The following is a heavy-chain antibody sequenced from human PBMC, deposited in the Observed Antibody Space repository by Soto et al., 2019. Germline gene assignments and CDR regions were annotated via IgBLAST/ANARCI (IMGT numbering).Heavy chain of an antibody. CDR1: GFSLSSTGVG. J-gene: IGHJ4*02. V-gene: IGHV2-5*01. CDR2: INWNDDK. D-gene: IGHD3-22*01. Sequence: QITLKESGPTLVKVTQTVTLTCTFSGFSLSSTGVGVGWIRQPPGKALEGLALINWNDDKRYNPSLKSRLTITKDTSKNQVVLTTTNMDPVDTATYYCARSGHNSGFFYYDYRGQGTLVTVSS. CDR3: ARSGHNSGFFYYDY.